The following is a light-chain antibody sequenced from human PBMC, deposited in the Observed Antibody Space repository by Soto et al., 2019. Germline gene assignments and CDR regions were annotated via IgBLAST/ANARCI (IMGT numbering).Light chain of an antibody. J-gene: IGLJ3*02. CDR2: EVT. V-gene: IGLV2-14*01. CDR3: SSFTSSHTGV. Sequence: QSALTQPASVSGSPGQSITISCSGTTSDVGGYNYVSWYQQHPGKAPKFLIYEVTNRPSGISNRFSGSKYGNTASLTISGLQAEDEADYYCSSFTSSHTGVFGGGTKLTVL. CDR1: TSDVGGYNY.